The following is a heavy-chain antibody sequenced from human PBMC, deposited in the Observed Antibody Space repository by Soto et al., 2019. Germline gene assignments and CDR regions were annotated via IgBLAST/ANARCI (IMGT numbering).Heavy chain of an antibody. D-gene: IGHD2-21*02. CDR2: IIPIFGTA. V-gene: IGHV1-69*01. J-gene: IGHJ6*02. CDR3: ASIGAYCGVDCYSAYYYYGMDV. Sequence: QVQLVQSGAEVKKPGSSVKVSCKASGGTFSSYAISWVRQAPGQGLEWMGGIIPIFGTANYAQKVQGRVTITADESTSTAYMEMSSLRSEDTDVYYCASIGAYCGVDCYSAYYYYGMDVWGQGTTVTVSS. CDR1: GGTFSSYA.